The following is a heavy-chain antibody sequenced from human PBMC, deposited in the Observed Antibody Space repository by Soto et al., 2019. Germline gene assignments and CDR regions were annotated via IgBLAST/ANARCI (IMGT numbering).Heavy chain of an antibody. CDR3: ANYFYPSGSAPRSYFDS. J-gene: IGHJ4*02. CDR1: GTSISSTNYY. Sequence: SETLSLTCTVSGTSISSTNYYWGWIRQPPGKGLEWITSIYYTGMTYYNPSLKSRVTISVDTSKSQFPLKLSSVTAADTAVYYCANYFYPSGSAPRSYFDSWGRGILVTVSS. D-gene: IGHD3-10*01. V-gene: IGHV4-39*01. CDR2: IYYTGMT.